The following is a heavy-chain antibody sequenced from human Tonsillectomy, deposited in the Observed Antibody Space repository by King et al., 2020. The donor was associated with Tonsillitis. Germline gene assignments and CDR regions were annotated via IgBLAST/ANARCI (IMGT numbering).Heavy chain of an antibody. Sequence: VQLVESGGGLVQPGRSLRLSCTASGFTFGDYTMSWFRQAPGKGLEWVGFIRSKADGGTTEYAASVKGRFTISRDDSKSIAYLQMNSLKTEDTAVYYCTRHHYSSGWFTTSFDYWGQGTLVTVSS. CDR2: IRSKADGGTT. J-gene: IGHJ4*02. D-gene: IGHD6-19*01. CDR1: GFTFGDYT. V-gene: IGHV3-49*03. CDR3: TRHHYSSGWFTTSFDY.